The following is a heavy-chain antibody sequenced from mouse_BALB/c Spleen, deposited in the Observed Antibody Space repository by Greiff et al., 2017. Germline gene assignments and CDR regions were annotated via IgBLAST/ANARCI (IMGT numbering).Heavy chain of an antibody. CDR1: GFTFSNYW. V-gene: IGHV6-6*02. Sequence: EVKLEESGGGLVQPGGSMKLSCVASGFTFSNYWMNWVRQSPEKGLEWVAEIRLKSNNYATHYAESVKGRFTISRDDSKSSVYLQMNNLRAEDTGMYYCTALTDAMDYWGQGTSVTVSS. D-gene: IGHD1-1*01. J-gene: IGHJ4*01. CDR3: TALTDAMDY. CDR2: IRLKSNNYAT.